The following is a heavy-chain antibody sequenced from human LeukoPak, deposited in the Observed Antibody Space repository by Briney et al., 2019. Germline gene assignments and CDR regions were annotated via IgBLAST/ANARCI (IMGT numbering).Heavy chain of an antibody. CDR3: ARVPSSSSYYYYYYMDV. D-gene: IGHD6-6*01. CDR1: GYTFTSYD. Sequence: GASVKVSCKASGYTFTSYDINWVRQATGRGLEWMGWMNPNSGNTGYAQKFQGRVTMTRNTSISTAYMELSSLRSEDTAVYYCARVPSSSSYYYYYYMDVWGKGTTVTVSS. J-gene: IGHJ6*03. CDR2: MNPNSGNT. V-gene: IGHV1-8*01.